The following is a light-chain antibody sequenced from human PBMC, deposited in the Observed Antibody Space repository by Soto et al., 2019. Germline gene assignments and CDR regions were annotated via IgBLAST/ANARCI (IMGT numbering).Light chain of an antibody. J-gene: IGKJ5*01. CDR3: QQRKKWRPIT. CDR1: QTVDNF. V-gene: IGKV3-11*01. Sequence: EIVLTQSPVIVSLSPGERATLSCRASQTVDNFLAWYQLKPGKAPRLLIYDATKRASGIPVRFTGSGSGTDFILTISNIEAEDVAIYYCQQRKKWRPITFGQGTRLDIK. CDR2: DAT.